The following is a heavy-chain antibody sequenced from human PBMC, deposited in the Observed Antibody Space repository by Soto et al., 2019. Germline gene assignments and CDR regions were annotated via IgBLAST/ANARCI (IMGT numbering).Heavy chain of an antibody. D-gene: IGHD4-4*01. CDR1: GGSFSGYY. CDR2: INHSGST. V-gene: IGHV4-34*01. J-gene: IGHJ5*02. Sequence: SETLSLTCAVYGGSFSGYYWSWIRQPPGKGLEWIGEINHSGSTNYNPSLKSRVTISVDTSKNQFSLKLSSVTAADTAVYYCERVVHDYSKMGWFDPWGQGTLVTVSS. CDR3: ERVVHDYSKMGWFDP.